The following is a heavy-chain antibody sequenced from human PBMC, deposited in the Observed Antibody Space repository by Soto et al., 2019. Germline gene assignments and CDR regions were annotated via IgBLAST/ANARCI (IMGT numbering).Heavy chain of an antibody. V-gene: IGHV3-23*01. CDR2: ISGSGGST. D-gene: IGHD3-10*01. CDR1: GFTFSSYA. J-gene: IGHJ3*02. Sequence: GGSLRLSCAASGFTFSSYAMSWVRQAPGKGLEWVSAISGSGGSTYYADSVRGRFTISRDNSKNTLYLQMNSLRAEDTAVYYCAKGEYTITMVRGVIHDAFDIWGQGTMVTVSS. CDR3: AKGEYTITMVRGVIHDAFDI.